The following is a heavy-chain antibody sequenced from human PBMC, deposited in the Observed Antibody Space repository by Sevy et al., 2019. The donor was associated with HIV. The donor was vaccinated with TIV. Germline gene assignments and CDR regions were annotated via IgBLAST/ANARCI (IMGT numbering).Heavy chain of an antibody. V-gene: IGHV3-23*01. Sequence: GGSLRLSCAASGFTFSSYAMSWVRQAPGKGLEWGSAISGSGGSTYYADSVKGRFTISRDNSKNTLYLQMNSLRAEDTAVYYCASLGYSGYDDVLDYWGQGTLVTVSS. J-gene: IGHJ4*02. CDR3: ASLGYSGYDDVLDY. D-gene: IGHD5-12*01. CDR1: GFTFSSYA. CDR2: ISGSGGST.